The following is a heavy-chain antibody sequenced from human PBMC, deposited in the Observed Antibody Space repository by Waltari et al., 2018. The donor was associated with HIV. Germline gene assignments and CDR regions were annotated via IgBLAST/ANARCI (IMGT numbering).Heavy chain of an antibody. CDR2: ISYDGSNK. V-gene: IGHV3-30*04. J-gene: IGHJ5*02. CDR1: GFTFSSYA. Sequence: QVQLVESGGGVVQPGRALRLSCAASGFTFSSYAMHWVRQAPGKGLEWVAVISYDGSNKYYADSVKGRFTISRDNSKNTLYLQMNSLRAEDTAVYYCARDFTLDPWGQGTLVTVSS. CDR3: ARDFTLDP.